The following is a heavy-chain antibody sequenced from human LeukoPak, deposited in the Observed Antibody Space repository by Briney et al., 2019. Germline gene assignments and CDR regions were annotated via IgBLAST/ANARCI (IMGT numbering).Heavy chain of an antibody. CDR3: ARDDCSSTSCYPGYMDV. V-gene: IGHV1-2*02. J-gene: IGHJ6*03. D-gene: IGHD2-2*01. CDR1: GYTFTGYY. CDR2: INPNSGGT. Sequence: ASVKVSCKASGYTFTGYYMHWVRQAPGQGPEWMGWINPNSGGTNYAQKFQGRVTMTRDTSISTAYMELSRLRSDDTAVYYCARDDCSSTSCYPGYMDVWGKGTTVTVSS.